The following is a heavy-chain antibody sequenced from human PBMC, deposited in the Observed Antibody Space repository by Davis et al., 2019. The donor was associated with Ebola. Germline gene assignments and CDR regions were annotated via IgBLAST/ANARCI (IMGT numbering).Heavy chain of an antibody. J-gene: IGHJ6*02. CDR1: GFTFSSYG. CDR2: ISYDGSNK. V-gene: IGHV3-30*18. CDR3: AKSTVVTHYYYYYYGMDV. D-gene: IGHD4-23*01. Sequence: GESLKISCAASGFTFSSYGMHWVRQAPGKGLEWVAVISYDGSNKYYADSVKGRFTISRDNSKNTLYLQMNSLRAEDTAVYYCAKSTVVTHYYYYYYGMDVWGQGTAVTVSS.